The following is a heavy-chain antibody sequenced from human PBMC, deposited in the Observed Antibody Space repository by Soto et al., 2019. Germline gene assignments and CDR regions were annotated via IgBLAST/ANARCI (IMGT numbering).Heavy chain of an antibody. CDR3: ARAFSSSWPPAHDY. V-gene: IGHV4-61*01. D-gene: IGHD6-13*01. J-gene: IGHJ4*02. Sequence: XETLSLTCTVSGGSVSSGSYYWSWIRQPPGKGLEWIGYIYYSGSTNYNPSLKSRVTISVDTSKNQFSLKLSSVTAADTAVYYCARAFSSSWPPAHDYWGQGPLVTVSS. CDR2: IYYSGST. CDR1: GGSVSSGSYY.